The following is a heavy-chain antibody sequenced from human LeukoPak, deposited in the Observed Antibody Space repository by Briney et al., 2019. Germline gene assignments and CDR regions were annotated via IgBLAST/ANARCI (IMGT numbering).Heavy chain of an antibody. CDR2: IWYDGSNK. Sequence: GGSLRLSCAASGFTFSSYGMHWVRQAPGKGLEWVAVIWYDGSNKYYADSVKGRFTISRDNSKNTLYLQMNSLRAEDTAAYYCARAHVNYYYGMDVWGQGTTVTVSS. CDR1: GFTFSSYG. V-gene: IGHV3-33*01. J-gene: IGHJ6*02. CDR3: ARAHVNYYYGMDV. D-gene: IGHD2/OR15-2a*01.